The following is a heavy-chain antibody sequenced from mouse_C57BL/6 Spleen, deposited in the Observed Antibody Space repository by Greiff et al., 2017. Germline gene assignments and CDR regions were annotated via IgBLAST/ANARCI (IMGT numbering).Heavy chain of an antibody. Sequence: VQLQQPGAELVMPGASVKLSCKASGYTFTSYWMHWVKQRPGQGLEWIGELDPSDSYTNYNQKFKGKSTLTVDKSSSTAYMQLSSLTSEDSAVYYCARYQNWEERAYCDYWGQGTTLTVSS. J-gene: IGHJ2*01. CDR1: GYTFTSYW. D-gene: IGHD4-1*01. CDR3: ARYQNWEERAYCDY. V-gene: IGHV1-69*01. CDR2: LDPSDSYT.